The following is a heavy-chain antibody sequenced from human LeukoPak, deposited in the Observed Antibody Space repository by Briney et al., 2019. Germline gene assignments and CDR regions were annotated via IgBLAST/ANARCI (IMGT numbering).Heavy chain of an antibody. CDR1: GFAFGSEA. CDR3: AKSRDRGVTIWFDP. Sequence: GGSLRLSCAVSGFAFGSEAMRWVRQSPARGLAWVTSISPGGGTTYYADYVKGRFTISRDNSNNSLFVQMNSLRAEDTAVYFCAKSRDRGVTIWFDPWGQGTLVTVSS. J-gene: IGHJ5*02. D-gene: IGHD3-10*01. CDR2: ISPGGGTT. V-gene: IGHV3-23*01.